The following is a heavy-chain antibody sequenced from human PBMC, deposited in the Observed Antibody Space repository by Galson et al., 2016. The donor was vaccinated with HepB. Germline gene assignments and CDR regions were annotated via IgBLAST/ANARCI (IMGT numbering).Heavy chain of an antibody. CDR1: GFTFSIYW. CDR3: ARGARRGRPFDY. CDR2: VNRDGSER. D-gene: IGHD3-10*01. J-gene: IGHJ4*02. V-gene: IGHV3-7*03. Sequence: SLRLSCAASGFTFSIYWMSWVRQAPGKGLEWVSDVNRDGSERYYMDSVKGRFTISRDNAKNSLFLQMNSLRDEDTAVYCGARGARRGRPFDYWGQGTLVTVSS.